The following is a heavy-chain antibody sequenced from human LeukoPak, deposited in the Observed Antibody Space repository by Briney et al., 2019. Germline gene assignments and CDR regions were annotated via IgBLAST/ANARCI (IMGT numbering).Heavy chain of an antibody. CDR3: ARDDYGDFAGY. J-gene: IGHJ4*02. V-gene: IGHV1-18*01. D-gene: IGHD4-17*01. CDR1: GYTFTSYG. Sequence: GASVKVSCKASGYTFTSYGISWVRQAPGQALEWMRWISAYNCNTNYAQKLQGRVTMTTNTSTSTAYMELRSLRSDDTAVYYCARDDYGDFAGYWGQGTLVTVSS. CDR2: ISAYNCNT.